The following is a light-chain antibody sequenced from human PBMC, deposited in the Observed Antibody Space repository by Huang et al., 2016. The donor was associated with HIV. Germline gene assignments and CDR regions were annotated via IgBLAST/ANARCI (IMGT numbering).Light chain of an antibody. CDR3: QQYEKLPYT. J-gene: IGKJ2*01. V-gene: IGKV1-33*01. Sequence: DIQMTQSPSSLSASVGNRVTITCQASQGVNNYLNWYQQRPRKIPNLLIYNASNLEIGVPSRFSGSGSGSDFSFTISRVQSEDLAIYYCQQYEKLPYTFGQGTSLQIK. CDR2: NAS. CDR1: QGVNNY.